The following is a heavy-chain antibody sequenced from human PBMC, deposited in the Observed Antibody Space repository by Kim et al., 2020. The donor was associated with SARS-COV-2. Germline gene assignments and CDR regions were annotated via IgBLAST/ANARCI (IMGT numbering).Heavy chain of an antibody. CDR3: ARGSANVFDI. J-gene: IGHJ3*02. V-gene: IGHV3-74*01. D-gene: IGHD2-15*01. CDR1: GFTFSSYW. CDR2: ITSDGSGT. Sequence: GVSLRLSCAASGFTFSSYWMHWVRQAPGKGLVWLSRITSDGSGTKYADSVKGRSTISRDNAKNTLYLQMNSLRAEDTAVYYCARGSANVFDIWGQGTMVTVSS.